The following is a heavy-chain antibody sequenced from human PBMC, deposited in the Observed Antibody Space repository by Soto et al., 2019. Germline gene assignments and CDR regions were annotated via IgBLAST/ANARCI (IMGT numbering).Heavy chain of an antibody. CDR1: GFTFSNAW. D-gene: IGHD1-26*01. J-gene: IGHJ4*02. CDR3: AKGRQWELPLDY. V-gene: IGHV3-23*01. Sequence: PGGSLRLSCAASGFTFSNAWMNWVRQAPGKGLEWVSVISNSGVKTYYADSVKGRFAISRDNSKSTLYLQMNSLRDDDTAVYYCAKGRQWELPLDYWGQGTLVTVSS. CDR2: ISNSGVKT.